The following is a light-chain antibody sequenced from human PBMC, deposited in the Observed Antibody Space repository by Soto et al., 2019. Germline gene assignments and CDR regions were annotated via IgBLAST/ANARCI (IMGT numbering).Light chain of an antibody. CDR1: QSVGNN. Sequence: EILMTQSPATLSVSPGERATLSCRASQSVGNNLAWFQQKPGQAPRPLIYGASTRATGIPARFSGSGSGTEFTLTISSLQSEDFAVYYCQQSNNWPSFGGGTKVDIK. CDR2: GAS. V-gene: IGKV3-15*01. J-gene: IGKJ4*01. CDR3: QQSNNWPS.